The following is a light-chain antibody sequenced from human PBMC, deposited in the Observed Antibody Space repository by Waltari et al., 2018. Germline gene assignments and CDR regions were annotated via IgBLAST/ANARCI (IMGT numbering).Light chain of an antibody. J-gene: IGKJ4*01. CDR2: GAS. CDR1: QSLSISY. V-gene: IGKV3-20*01. CDR3: QQYGRSPRT. Sequence: ETFFTQTPRTLSLSPGERDTLPCRARQSLSISYLAWYQQKPDQAPRLLTPGASSRATGIPDRFSGSGSGTDFTLTISRLGPEDFAVYYCQQYGRSPRTFGGGTKVEVK.